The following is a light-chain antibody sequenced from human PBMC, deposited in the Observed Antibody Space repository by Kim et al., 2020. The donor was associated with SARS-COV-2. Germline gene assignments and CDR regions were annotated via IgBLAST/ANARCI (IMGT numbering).Light chain of an antibody. CDR2: KAS. CDR3: QQYKSYSPYS. Sequence: ASVGDRVTITGRASQSISSWLAWYQQKPGKAPKLLIYKASSLERGVPSRFSGSGSGTEFTLTISSLQPDDFATYYCQQYKSYSPYSFGQGTKLEI. J-gene: IGKJ2*03. CDR1: QSISSW. V-gene: IGKV1-5*03.